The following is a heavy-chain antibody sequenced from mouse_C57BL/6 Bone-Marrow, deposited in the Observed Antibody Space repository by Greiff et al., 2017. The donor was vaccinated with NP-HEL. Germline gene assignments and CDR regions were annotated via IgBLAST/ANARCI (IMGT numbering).Heavy chain of an antibody. Sequence: EVTLVESGGDLVKPGGSLKLSCAASGFTFSSYGMSWVRQTPDKRLEWVATISSGGSYTYYPDSVKGRVTIPRDNARNALYLQMSRLKSENTAMYYCTGHNYDSSILYYFDYWGQGTTLTVSS. V-gene: IGHV5-6*01. CDR2: ISSGGSYT. D-gene: IGHD1-1*01. CDR1: GFTFSSYG. J-gene: IGHJ2*01. CDR3: TGHNYDSSILYYFDY.